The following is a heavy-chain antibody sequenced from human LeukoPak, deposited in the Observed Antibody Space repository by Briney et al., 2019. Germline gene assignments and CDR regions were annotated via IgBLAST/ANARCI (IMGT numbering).Heavy chain of an antibody. CDR1: GFTFSSYA. V-gene: IGHV3-64*01. D-gene: IGHD1-26*01. CDR3: TRDLREHGVFDI. Sequence: GGSLRLSCAASGFTFSSYAMHWVRQAPGKGLEYVSAISSNGGSTYYANSVKGRFTISRDNSKNTVYLEMNSLRGEDTAIYYCTRDLREHGVFDIWGQGTMVTVSS. J-gene: IGHJ3*02. CDR2: ISSNGGST.